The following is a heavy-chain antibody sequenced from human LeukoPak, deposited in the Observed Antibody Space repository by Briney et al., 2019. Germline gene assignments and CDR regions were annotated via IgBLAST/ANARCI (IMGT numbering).Heavy chain of an antibody. Sequence: SETLSLTCAVYGGSFSGYYWGWIRQPPGKGLEWIGEINHSGSTNYNPSLKSRVTISVDTSKNQFSLKLSSVTAADTAVYYCARYYGYFSYYFDYWGQGTLVTVSS. CDR1: GGSFSGYY. V-gene: IGHV4-34*01. CDR3: ARYYGYFSYYFDY. D-gene: IGHD3-10*01. CDR2: INHSGST. J-gene: IGHJ4*02.